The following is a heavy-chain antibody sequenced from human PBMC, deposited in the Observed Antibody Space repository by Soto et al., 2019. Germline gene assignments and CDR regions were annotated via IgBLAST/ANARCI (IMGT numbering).Heavy chain of an antibody. J-gene: IGHJ6*02. CDR2: IKQDGSEK. CDR1: GFAFTSYW. V-gene: IGHV3-7*03. Sequence: PGGSLRLSCEASGFAFTSYWMHWVRQAPGKGLEWVANIKQDGSEKYYVDSVKGRFTISRDNANNSLYLQMNSLRAEDTAVYYCARDGPYYYYYYGMDVWGQGTTVTVSS. CDR3: ARDGPYYYYYYGMDV.